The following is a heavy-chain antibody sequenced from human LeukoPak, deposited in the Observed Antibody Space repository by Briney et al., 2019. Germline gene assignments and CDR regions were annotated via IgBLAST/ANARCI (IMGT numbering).Heavy chain of an antibody. D-gene: IGHD6-6*01. Sequence: GGSLRLSCAASGFTFSSNSMNWVRQAPGKGLEWVSSISTSSSYIDYADSVKGRFTISRDNAKNSLYLQMNSLRADDTAVYYCARGSSNIAARDNWFDPRGQGTLVTVSS. CDR2: ISTSSSYI. J-gene: IGHJ5*02. V-gene: IGHV3-21*01. CDR1: GFTFSSNS. CDR3: ARGSSNIAARDNWFDP.